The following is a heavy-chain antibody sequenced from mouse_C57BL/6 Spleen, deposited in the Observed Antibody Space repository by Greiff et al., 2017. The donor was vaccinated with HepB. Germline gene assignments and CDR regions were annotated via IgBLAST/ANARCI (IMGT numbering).Heavy chain of an antibody. J-gene: IGHJ4*01. CDR3: ARQNYSDDGDMDY. CDR2: ISSGGSYT. V-gene: IGHV5-6*01. CDR1: GFTFSSYG. D-gene: IGHD2-12*01. Sequence: EVKLMESGGDLVKPARSLKLSCAVSGFTFSSYGMSWVRQPPDKRLEWVATISSGGSYTYYPASVKGRFTISRDKDKNTVYLQMSSLTSEDTAMYYCARQNYSDDGDMDYWGQGTSVTVSS.